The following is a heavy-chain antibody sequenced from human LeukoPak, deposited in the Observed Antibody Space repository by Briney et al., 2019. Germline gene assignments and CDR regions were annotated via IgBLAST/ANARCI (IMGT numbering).Heavy chain of an antibody. D-gene: IGHD6-13*01. J-gene: IGHJ4*02. CDR2: IYHSGST. CDR3: ARGKIAAAGYWDY. Sequence: SETLSLTCTVSGGSISSYYWSWIRQPPGKGLEWIGFIYHSGSTYYNPSLKSRVTISVDRSKNLFSLKLSSVTAADTAVYYCARGKIAAAGYWDYWGQGTLVTVSS. CDR1: GGSISSYY. V-gene: IGHV4-59*12.